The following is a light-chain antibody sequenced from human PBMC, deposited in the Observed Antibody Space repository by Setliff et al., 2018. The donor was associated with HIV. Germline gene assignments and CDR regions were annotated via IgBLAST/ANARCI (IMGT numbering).Light chain of an antibody. J-gene: IGLJ1*01. V-gene: IGLV2-14*01. Sequence: QSALPQPASVSGSPGQSITISCTGTSSDVGGYNYVSWYQQHPGKAPNLMIYEVSNRHSGVSNRFSGSKSGNTASLTISGLQADDEADYYCSSYTSSSTLYVFGTGTKVTVL. CDR2: EVS. CDR1: SSDVGGYNY. CDR3: SSYTSSSTLYV.